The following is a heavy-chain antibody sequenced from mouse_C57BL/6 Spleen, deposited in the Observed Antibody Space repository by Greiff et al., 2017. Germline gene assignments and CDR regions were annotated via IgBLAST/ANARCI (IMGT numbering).Heavy chain of an antibody. CDR3: ANYGSSYVGGRYFDV. CDR2: VDPSDSYT. D-gene: IGHD1-1*01. V-gene: IGHV1-50*01. Sequence: QVQLQQPGAELVKPGASVKLSCKASGYTFTSYWMQWVKQRPGQGLEWIGEVDPSDSYTNYNQKFKGKATLTVDTSSSTAYMQLSSLTSEDSAVYYCANYGSSYVGGRYFDVWGTGTTVTVSS. CDR1: GYTFTSYW. J-gene: IGHJ1*03.